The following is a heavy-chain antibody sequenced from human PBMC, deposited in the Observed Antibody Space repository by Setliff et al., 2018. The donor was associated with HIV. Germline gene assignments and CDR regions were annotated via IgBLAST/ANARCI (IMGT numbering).Heavy chain of an antibody. CDR2: INSASGGT. J-gene: IGHJ3*02. CDR3: ARDYLHVFDI. V-gene: IGHV1-2*02. Sequence: ASVKVSCKTSGYMFIAYGMSWVRRAPGQGLEWMAWINSASGGTNYAQNFQGRVTVTRDTSINTAYVELNSLKSDDTAVYYCARDYLHVFDIWGQGTMVTVSS. CDR1: GYMFIAYG.